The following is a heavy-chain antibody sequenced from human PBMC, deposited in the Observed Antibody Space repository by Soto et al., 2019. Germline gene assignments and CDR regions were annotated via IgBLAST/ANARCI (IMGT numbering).Heavy chain of an antibody. CDR1: GFTFSSYG. V-gene: IGHV3-30*18. D-gene: IGHD2-15*01. Sequence: LRLSCAASGFTFSSYGIHWVRQAPGKGLEWVAVISYDGSNKYYADSVKGRFTISRDNSKNTLYLQMNSLRAEDTAVYYCAKVSVAATPDLDYWGQGTLVTVSS. J-gene: IGHJ4*02. CDR2: ISYDGSNK. CDR3: AKVSVAATPDLDY.